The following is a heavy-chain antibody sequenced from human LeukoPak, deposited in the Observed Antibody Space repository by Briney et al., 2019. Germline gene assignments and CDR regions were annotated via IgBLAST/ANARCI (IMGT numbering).Heavy chain of an antibody. CDR1: GFTFGDYA. V-gene: IGHV3-49*04. Sequence: GGSLRLSCTTSGFTFGDYAMSWVRQAPGRGLERVSFIRSNVYGGTEYAASVKGRFTISRDDSKSIAYLQMNSLKTEDTAVYYCTRVDHDFFDYWGQGTLVTVFS. CDR3: TRVDHDFFDY. J-gene: IGHJ4*02. CDR2: IRSNVYGGT. D-gene: IGHD3-3*01.